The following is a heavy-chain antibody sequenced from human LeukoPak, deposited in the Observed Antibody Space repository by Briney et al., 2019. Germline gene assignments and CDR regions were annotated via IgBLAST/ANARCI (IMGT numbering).Heavy chain of an antibody. D-gene: IGHD3-16*01. CDR3: ARDMTMGY. CDR1: GFSLSSND. CDR2: IYSDGRT. V-gene: IGHV3-53*01. Sequence: PGGSLILSCAASGFSLSSNDMNWGRQAPGKGLEWVSVIYSDGRTYYADSVKGRFTISRDNSKNTLFLQMNSLRAEDTAVYYCARDMTMGYWGQGTLVTVSS. J-gene: IGHJ4*02.